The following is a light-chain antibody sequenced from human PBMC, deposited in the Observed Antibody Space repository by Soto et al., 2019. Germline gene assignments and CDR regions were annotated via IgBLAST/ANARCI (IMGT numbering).Light chain of an antibody. CDR2: AAS. J-gene: IGKJ5*01. CDR1: QGISSH. CDR3: QQYGNSRPPIT. V-gene: IGKV1-9*01. Sequence: IQLTQSPSSLSASVGDRVTITCRASQGISSHLAWYQQKPGKAPKLLIYAASTLQTGVPSRFSGSGSGTEFTLTISSLQPDDFAVFYCQQYGNSRPPITFGQGTRLEIK.